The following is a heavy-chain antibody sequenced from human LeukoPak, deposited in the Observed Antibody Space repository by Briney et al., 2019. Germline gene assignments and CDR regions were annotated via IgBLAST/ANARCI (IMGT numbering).Heavy chain of an antibody. Sequence: SETLSLTCTVSGGSISSSSYYWGWIRQPPGTGLEWIGSIYYSGSTYYNPSLKSRVTISVDTSKNQFSLKLSSVTAADTAVYYCARSGYSYGADAFDIWGQGTMVTVSS. J-gene: IGHJ3*02. CDR2: IYYSGST. CDR3: ARSGYSYGADAFDI. D-gene: IGHD5-18*01. V-gene: IGHV4-39*07. CDR1: GGSISSSSYY.